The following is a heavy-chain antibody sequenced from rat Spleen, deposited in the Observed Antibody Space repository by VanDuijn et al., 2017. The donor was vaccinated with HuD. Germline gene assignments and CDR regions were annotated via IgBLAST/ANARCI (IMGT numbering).Heavy chain of an antibody. CDR3: VRARVFITTVVTEVMDA. D-gene: IGHD1-1*01. V-gene: IGHV2-32*01. Sequence: QVQLKESGPGLVQPSQTLSLTCTVSGFSLTSYHVHWVRQPPGKGLEWMGVMWSDGDTSYNSALKSRLSISRDTSKSQVFLKMNSLQTEDTATYYCVRARVFITTVVTEVMDAWGQGASVTVSS. CDR1: GFSLTSYH. CDR2: MWSDGDT. J-gene: IGHJ4*01.